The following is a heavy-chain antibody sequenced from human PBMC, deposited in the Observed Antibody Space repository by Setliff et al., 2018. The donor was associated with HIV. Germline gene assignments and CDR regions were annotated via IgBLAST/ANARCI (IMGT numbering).Heavy chain of an antibody. Sequence: SETLSLTCTVAGASISGSSSYWGWIRQPPGKGLEWIGSIFYSGSTYYNPSLKSRVTISVDTSKNQFSLKLSSVTAADTAVYYCARGGGTSSPIDYHYYIDVWGKGTTVTVSS. CDR3: ARGGGTSSPIDYHYYIDV. J-gene: IGHJ6*03. CDR1: GASISGSSSY. CDR2: IFYSGST. V-gene: IGHV4-39*01. D-gene: IGHD6-6*01.